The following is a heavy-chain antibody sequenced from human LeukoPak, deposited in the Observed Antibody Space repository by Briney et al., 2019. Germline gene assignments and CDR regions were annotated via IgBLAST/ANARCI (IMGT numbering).Heavy chain of an antibody. CDR1: GFTFSNAW. D-gene: IGHD5-12*01. CDR2: IKSKTDGGTT. V-gene: IGHV3-15*01. J-gene: IGHJ4*02. Sequence: PGGSLRLSCAASGFTFSNAWMSWVRQAPGKGLEWVGRIKSKTDGGTTDYAAPVRGRFTISRDDSKNTLYLQMNSLKTEDTAVYYCTTKGHSGYDPYYFDYWGQGTLVTVSS. CDR3: TTKGHSGYDPYYFDY.